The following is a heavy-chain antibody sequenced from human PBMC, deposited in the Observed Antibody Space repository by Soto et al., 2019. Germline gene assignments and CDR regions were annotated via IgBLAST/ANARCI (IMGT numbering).Heavy chain of an antibody. CDR2: IYYSGST. J-gene: IGHJ5*02. CDR3: ARDSLPLWFGDQIGDNWFDP. CDR1: GGSISSGDYY. V-gene: IGHV4-30-4*01. Sequence: SETLSLTCTVSGGSISSGDYYWSWIRQPPGKGLEWIGYIYYSGSTYYNPSLKSRVTISVDTSKNQFSLKLSSVTAADTAVYYCARDSLPLWFGDQIGDNWFDPWGQGTLVTVSS. D-gene: IGHD3-10*01.